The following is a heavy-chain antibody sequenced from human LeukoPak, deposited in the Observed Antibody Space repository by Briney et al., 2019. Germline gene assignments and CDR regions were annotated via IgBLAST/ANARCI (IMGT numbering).Heavy chain of an antibody. CDR1: GFTFSSYA. J-gene: IGHJ6*02. CDR2: ISYDGSNK. Sequence: AGGSLRLSCAASGFTFSSYAMHWVRQAPGKGLEWVAVISYDGSNKYYADSVKGRFTISRDSSKNTLYLQMNSLRAEDTAVYYCARGLVDILTGYYYYYGMDVWGQGTTVTVSS. V-gene: IGHV3-30*04. CDR3: ARGLVDILTGYYYYYGMDV. D-gene: IGHD3-9*01.